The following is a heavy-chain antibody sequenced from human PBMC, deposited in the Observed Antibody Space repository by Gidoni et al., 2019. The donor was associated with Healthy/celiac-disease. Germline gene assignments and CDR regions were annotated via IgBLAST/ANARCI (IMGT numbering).Heavy chain of an antibody. CDR2: IYHSGST. CDR1: GGSISSGGYS. CDR3: ARVIAAAGINYYYYMDV. V-gene: IGHV4-30-2*01. D-gene: IGHD6-13*01. Sequence: QLQLQESGSGLVKPSQTLSLTCAASGGSISSGGYSWSWIRQPPGKGLEWIVYIYHSGSTYYNPSLKSRVPISVDRSKNQFSLKLSSVTAADTAVYYCARVIAAAGINYYYYMDVWGKGTTVTVSS. J-gene: IGHJ6*03.